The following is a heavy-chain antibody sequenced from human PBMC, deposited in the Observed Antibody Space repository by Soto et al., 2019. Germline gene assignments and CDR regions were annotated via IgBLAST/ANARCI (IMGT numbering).Heavy chain of an antibody. CDR2: IYYSGST. Sequence: SETLSLTCTVSGGSISSYYWSWIRQPPGKGLEWIGYIYYSGSTNYNPSLKSRVTISVDTSKNQFSLKLSSVTAADTAVYYCARQYPYGSGSYPLDYWGQGTLVPSPQ. V-gene: IGHV4-59*08. J-gene: IGHJ4*02. CDR1: GGSISSYY. D-gene: IGHD3-10*01. CDR3: ARQYPYGSGSYPLDY.